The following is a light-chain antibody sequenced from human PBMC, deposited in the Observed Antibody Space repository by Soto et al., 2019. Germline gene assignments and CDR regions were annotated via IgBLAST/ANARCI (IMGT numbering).Light chain of an antibody. CDR2: GAS. J-gene: IGKJ2*01. Sequence: EIVLTQSPGTLALSPGEQSTLSCRASPSMSSTYLAWYQQTPGQAPRLLIYGASRRATGIPERFSGSGSGKDFTLTISRLEPEDFAVYDCQQYGGSPRYTFGQGTKLEIK. CDR1: PSMSSTY. V-gene: IGKV3-20*01. CDR3: QQYGGSPRYT.